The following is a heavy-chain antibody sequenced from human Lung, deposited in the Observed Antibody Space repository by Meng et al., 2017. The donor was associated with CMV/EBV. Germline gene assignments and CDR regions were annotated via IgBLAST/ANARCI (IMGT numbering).Heavy chain of an antibody. V-gene: IGHV4-34*12. Sequence: GYFCAWFLRPPGEELEWFLEIIHSDDTSCNPSLMSRRTMSADMSKNQVSLMLISVTAADTAVYYCARLNNRITIFGVVITEGYFEHWGQGTLVTVSS. CDR3: ARLNNRITIFGVVITEGYFEH. D-gene: IGHD3-3*01. CDR1: GYF. J-gene: IGHJ1*01. CDR2: IIHSDDT.